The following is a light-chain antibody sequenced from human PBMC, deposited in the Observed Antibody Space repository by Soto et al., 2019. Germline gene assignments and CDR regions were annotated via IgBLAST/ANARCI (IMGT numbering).Light chain of an antibody. Sequence: QSALTQPASVSGSPGQSITISCTGTSTDPATYDLVSWYRQHPGKAPQLIIYEVAKRPSGVSARFSGSQSGDTASLTISGLQAADEAYYYCCSRLFGGGTKVTVL. V-gene: IGLV2-23*02. CDR2: EVA. CDR1: STDPATYDL. CDR3: CSRL. J-gene: IGLJ2*01.